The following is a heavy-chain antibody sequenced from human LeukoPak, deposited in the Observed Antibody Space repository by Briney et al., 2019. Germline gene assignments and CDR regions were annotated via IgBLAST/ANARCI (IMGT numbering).Heavy chain of an antibody. CDR3: ARIPSTLFWSGYNGFYYYGMDV. V-gene: IGHV4-34*01. CDR2: INHSGST. CDR1: GGPFSGYY. Sequence: SETLSLTCAVYGGPFSGYYWSWIRQPPGKGLEWIGEINHSGSTNYNPSLKSRVTISVDTSKNQFSLKLSSVTAADTAVYYCARIPSTLFWSGYNGFYYYGMDVWGQGTTVTVSS. J-gene: IGHJ6*02. D-gene: IGHD3-3*01.